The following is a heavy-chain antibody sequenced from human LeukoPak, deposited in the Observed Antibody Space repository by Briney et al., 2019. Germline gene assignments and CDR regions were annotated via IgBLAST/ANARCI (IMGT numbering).Heavy chain of an antibody. D-gene: IGHD6-19*01. CDR3: ARDGPLNSSGWYGFDY. Sequence: SETLSLTCTVSGGSISSYYWSWIRQPPGKGLEWIGYIYYSGSTNYNPSLKSRVTMSVDTSKNQFSLKLSSVTAADTAVYYCARDGPLNSSGWYGFDYWGQGTLVTVSS. CDR2: IYYSGST. V-gene: IGHV4-59*12. CDR1: GGSISSYY. J-gene: IGHJ4*02.